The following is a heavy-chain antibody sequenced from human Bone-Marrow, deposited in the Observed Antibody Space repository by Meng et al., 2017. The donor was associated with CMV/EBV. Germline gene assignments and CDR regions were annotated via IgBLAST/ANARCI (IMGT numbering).Heavy chain of an antibody. CDR1: GGSISSYY. D-gene: IGHD6-13*01. CDR3: ARRVRIAGFGP. CDR2: IYTSGST. J-gene: IGHJ5*02. Sequence: GSLRLSCTVSGGSISSYYWSWIRQPAGKGLEWIGRIYTSGSTNYNPSLKSRVTMSVDTSKNQFSLKLSSVTAADTAVYYCARRVRIAGFGPWGQGTLVTVSS. V-gene: IGHV4-4*07.